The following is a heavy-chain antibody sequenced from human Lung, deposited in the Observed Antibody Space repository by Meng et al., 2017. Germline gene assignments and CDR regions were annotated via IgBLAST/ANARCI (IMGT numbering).Heavy chain of an antibody. CDR1: GGSFSDYY. V-gene: IGHV4-34*01. Sequence: QVQLQQWGQGLWKPSETLSLPCVVSGGSFSDYYGSWIRQPPGKGLEWIGEINHSGSTNYNPSLESRATISVDTSQNNLSLKLSSVTAADSAVYYCARGPTTMAHDFDYWGQGTLVTVSS. D-gene: IGHD4-11*01. CDR3: ARGPTTMAHDFDY. CDR2: INHSGST. J-gene: IGHJ4*02.